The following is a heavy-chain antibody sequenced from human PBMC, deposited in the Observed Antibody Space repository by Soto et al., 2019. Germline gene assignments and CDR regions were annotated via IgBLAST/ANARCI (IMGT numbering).Heavy chain of an antibody. Sequence: QVQLVQSGAEVKKPGASVKVSCKASGYTFTSYGISWVRQAPGQGLEWMGWISAYNGNTNYAQKLQGRVTMTTDTSTSTAYMELRSLRSDDTAVYYCARDSTLLWFGELLSFYYYYLYVWGKGTTVTVSS. D-gene: IGHD3-10*01. J-gene: IGHJ6*03. CDR1: GYTFTSYG. V-gene: IGHV1-18*01. CDR3: ARDSTLLWFGELLSFYYYYLYV. CDR2: ISAYNGNT.